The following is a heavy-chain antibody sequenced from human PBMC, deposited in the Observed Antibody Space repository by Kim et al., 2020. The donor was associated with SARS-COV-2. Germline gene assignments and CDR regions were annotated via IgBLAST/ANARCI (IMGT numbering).Heavy chain of an antibody. CDR2: TYYRSKWYN. CDR3: ARVSVVVSTSAFDI. Sequence: SQTLSLTCAISGDSVSSNSAAWYWIRQSPSRGLEWLGRTYYRSKWYNDYAVSVRSRITINPDTSKNQFSLQLNSVTPEDTAVYYCARVSVVVSTSAFDIWGQGTMVTVSS. CDR1: GDSVSSNSAA. D-gene: IGHD2-15*01. J-gene: IGHJ3*02. V-gene: IGHV6-1*01.